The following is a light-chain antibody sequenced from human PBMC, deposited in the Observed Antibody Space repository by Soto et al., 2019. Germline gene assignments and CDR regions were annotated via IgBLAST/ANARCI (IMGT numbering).Light chain of an antibody. CDR2: EVS. CDR1: SSDVGSYNY. V-gene: IGLV2-14*01. Sequence: QSALTQPASVSGSPGQSITISCTGTSSDVGSYNYVSWYQQHPGKAPKLMIYEVSDRPSGISSRFSGSKSGNTASLTISGLKTEDEDDYYCSSYTSSSTLFGTGTKVTVL. J-gene: IGLJ1*01. CDR3: SSYTSSSTL.